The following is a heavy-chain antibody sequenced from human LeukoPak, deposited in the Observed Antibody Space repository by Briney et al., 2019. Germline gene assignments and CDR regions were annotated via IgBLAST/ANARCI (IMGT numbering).Heavy chain of an antibody. Sequence: GASVKVSCKASEYTFTGYYMHWVRQAPGQGLEWMGRINPNNGGAKYAQKFQGRVSMTRDTSITTAYMELSRLTSDDTAVYFCARGGLCSDWVGTSDDFNWFDYWGQGTLVTVSS. CDR1: EYTFTGYY. V-gene: IGHV1-2*06. CDR3: ARGGLCSDWVGTSDDFNWFDY. J-gene: IGHJ5*01. CDR2: INPNNGGA. D-gene: IGHD6-19*01.